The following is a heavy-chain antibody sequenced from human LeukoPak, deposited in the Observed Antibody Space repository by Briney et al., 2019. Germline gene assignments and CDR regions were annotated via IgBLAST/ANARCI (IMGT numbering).Heavy chain of an antibody. V-gene: IGHV3-30*04. J-gene: IGHJ4*02. CDR1: GFTFGDYL. Sequence: GGSLRLSCTASGFTFGDYLMSWFRQAPGKGLEWVAVISYDGSNKYYADSVKGRFTISRDNTKNTLYLQMNSLRAEDTAVYYCARGWLGSRVGAPPGYWGQGTLVTVSS. D-gene: IGHD1-26*01. CDR3: ARGWLGSRVGAPPGY. CDR2: ISYDGSNK.